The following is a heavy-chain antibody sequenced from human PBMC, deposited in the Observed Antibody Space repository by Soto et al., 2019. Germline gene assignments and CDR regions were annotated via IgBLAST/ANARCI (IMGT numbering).Heavy chain of an antibody. CDR2: VHNSGTT. J-gene: IGHJ4*02. V-gene: IGHV4-59*01. Sequence: QVHLQESGPGLVKPSETLSVTCTVSGGSISIYYWNWIRQPPGKGLEWIGYVHNSGTTSYNPSLGSRVTMSLDTSKNQFSLRLTSVTAADTAVYYCARRWSGTDYWGQGTLVTVSS. CDR3: ARRWSGTDY. D-gene: IGHD3-10*01. CDR1: GGSISIYY.